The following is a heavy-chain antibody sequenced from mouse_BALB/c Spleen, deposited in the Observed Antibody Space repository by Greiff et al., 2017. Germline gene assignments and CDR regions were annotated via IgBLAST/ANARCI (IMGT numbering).Heavy chain of an antibody. CDR3: ARYDYFDY. Sequence: EVKLMESGGGLVQPGGSRKLSCAASGFTFSSFGMHWVRQAPEKGLEWVAYISSGSSTIYYADTVKGRFTISRDNPKNTLFLQMTSLRSEDTAMYYCARYDYFDYWGQGTTLTVSS. J-gene: IGHJ2*01. V-gene: IGHV5-17*02. CDR2: ISSGSSTI. D-gene: IGHD2-14*01. CDR1: GFTFSSFG.